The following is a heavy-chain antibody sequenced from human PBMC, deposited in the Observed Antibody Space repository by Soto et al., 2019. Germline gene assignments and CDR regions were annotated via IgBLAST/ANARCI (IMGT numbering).Heavy chain of an antibody. Sequence: QVQLVQSGAEVKKPGASVKVSCKASGYTFTSYAMHWVRQAPGQRLEWMGWINAGNGNTKYSQKFQGRVTITRDTSASTAYMELSSLRSEDTAVYYCARDLRPMTVAGPKDYFDYWGQGTLVTVSS. V-gene: IGHV1-3*01. CDR3: ARDLRPMTVAGPKDYFDY. CDR1: GYTFTSYA. J-gene: IGHJ4*02. D-gene: IGHD6-19*01. CDR2: INAGNGNT.